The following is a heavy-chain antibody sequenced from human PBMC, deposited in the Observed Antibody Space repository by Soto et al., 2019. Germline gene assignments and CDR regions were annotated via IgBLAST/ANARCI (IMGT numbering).Heavy chain of an antibody. J-gene: IGHJ5*02. CDR3: AKQGGKYGIRTFDP. CDR1: GGSISSDY. V-gene: IGHV4-59*08. Sequence: SETLSLTCTVSGGSISSDYWSWLRQSPGKGLKWIGYIYYSGNTKYNPSLESRVTISIDASKNQVSLNLRSVTAADTAVYYCAKQGGKYGIRTFDPWGQGTLVTVSS. D-gene: IGHD1-1*01. CDR2: IYYSGNT.